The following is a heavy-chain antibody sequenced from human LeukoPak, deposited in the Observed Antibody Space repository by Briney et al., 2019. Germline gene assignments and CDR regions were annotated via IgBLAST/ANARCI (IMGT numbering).Heavy chain of an antibody. CDR3: AGPYYYCYYMDV. V-gene: IGHV3-48*03. CDR1: GFTFSSYE. J-gene: IGHJ6*03. Sequence: PGGSLRLSCAASGFTFSSYEMNWVRQAPGKGLEWVSYISSSGSTIYYADSVKGRFTISRDNAKNSLYLQMNSLRAEDTAVYYCAGPYYYCYYMDVWGKGTTVTVSS. CDR2: ISSSGSTI.